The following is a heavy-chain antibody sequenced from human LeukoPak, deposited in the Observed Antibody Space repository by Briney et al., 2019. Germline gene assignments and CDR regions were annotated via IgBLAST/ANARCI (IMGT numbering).Heavy chain of an antibody. CDR3: ARGISGGFDI. Sequence: ASVKVSCKPSGYTFTAYHMRWVRQAPGQGLEWMGRIIPNSGATNYARNFQGRVTMTRDTSISTAYMELSRLRPDDTAVYYCARGISGGFDIWGQGTMVTVSS. CDR2: IIPNSGAT. D-gene: IGHD2-21*01. J-gene: IGHJ3*02. V-gene: IGHV1-2*06. CDR1: GYTFTAYH.